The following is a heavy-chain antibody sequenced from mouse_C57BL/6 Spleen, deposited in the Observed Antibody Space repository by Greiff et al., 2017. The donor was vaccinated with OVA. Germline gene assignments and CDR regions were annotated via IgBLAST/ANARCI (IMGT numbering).Heavy chain of an antibody. D-gene: IGHD2-3*01. CDR3: ARDPSYDGYPFDY. CDR2: ISDGGSYT. V-gene: IGHV5-4*01. Sequence: EVQLQESGGGLVKPGGSLKLSCAASGFTFSSYAMSWVRQTPEKRLEWVATISDGGSYTYYPDNVKGRFTISRDNAKNNLYLQMSHLKSEDTAMYYCARDPSYDGYPFDYWGQGTTLTVSS. CDR1: GFTFSSYA. J-gene: IGHJ2*01.